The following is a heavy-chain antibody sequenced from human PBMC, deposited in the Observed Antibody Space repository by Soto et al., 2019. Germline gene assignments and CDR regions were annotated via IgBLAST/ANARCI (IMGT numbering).Heavy chain of an antibody. CDR2: IEPSGGSR. J-gene: IGHJ4*02. CDR1: VYTFTSYY. Sequence: ASVKVSCKASVYTFTSYYMHWVRQAPGQGLEWMGVIEPSGGSRSYTQKFQGRVTMTRDTSTSTVYMELSSLRSEDTAVYYCARTTMTFYYFDFWGQGTLVTVSS. V-gene: IGHV1-46*01. D-gene: IGHD4-17*01. CDR3: ARTTMTFYYFDF.